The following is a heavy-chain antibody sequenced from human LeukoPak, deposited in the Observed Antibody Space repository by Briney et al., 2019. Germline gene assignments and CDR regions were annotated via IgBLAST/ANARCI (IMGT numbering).Heavy chain of an antibody. CDR2: INHSGST. D-gene: IGHD6-13*01. Sequence: SETLSLTCAVYGGSFSGYYWSWIRQPPGKGLEWIGEINHSGSTNYNPSLKSRVTISVDTSKNQFSLKLTSVTAADTAVYYCARSSRGAAAGFDYWGQGTLVTVSS. CDR1: GGSFSGYY. J-gene: IGHJ4*02. CDR3: ARSSRGAAAGFDY. V-gene: IGHV4-34*01.